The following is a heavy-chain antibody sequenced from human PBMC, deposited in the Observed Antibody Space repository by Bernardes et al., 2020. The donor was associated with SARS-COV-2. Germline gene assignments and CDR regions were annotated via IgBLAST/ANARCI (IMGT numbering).Heavy chain of an antibody. J-gene: IGHJ6*02. Sequence: ASVKVSCMVSGYTLTELSMHWVRQAPGKGLEWMGGFDPEDGETIYAQKFQGRVTMTEDTSTDTAYMELSSLRSEDTAVYYCATSAAITMVRGETKSYYYYYGMDVWGQGTTVTVSS. V-gene: IGHV1-24*01. D-gene: IGHD3-10*01. CDR3: ATSAAITMVRGETKSYYYYYGMDV. CDR1: GYTLTELS. CDR2: FDPEDGET.